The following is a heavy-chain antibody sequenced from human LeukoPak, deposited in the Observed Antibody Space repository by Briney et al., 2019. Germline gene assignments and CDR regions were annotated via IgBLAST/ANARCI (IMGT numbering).Heavy chain of an antibody. CDR2: ISYDGSNK. J-gene: IGHJ4*02. V-gene: IGHV3-30-3*01. D-gene: IGHD3-16*02. CDR3: ARGDYVWGSYRYTGRNYYFDY. CDR1: GFTFSSYA. Sequence: PGGSLRLSCVASGFTFSSYAMHWVRQAPGKGLERVAVISYDGSNKYYADSVKGRFTISRDNSKNTLYLQMNSLRAEDTAVYYCARGDYVWGSYRYTGRNYYFDYWGQGTLVTVSS.